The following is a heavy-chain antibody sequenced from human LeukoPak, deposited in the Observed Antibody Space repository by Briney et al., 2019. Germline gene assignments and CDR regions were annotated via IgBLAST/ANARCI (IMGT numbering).Heavy chain of an antibody. Sequence: SVKVSCKASGYTFTAYYLHWVRQAPGQGLEWMGGIIPIFHTADYAQKFQGRVTITADESTSTVYMELSRLRSEDTAMYYCARTYYYDSSGYPVQVSDAFDIWGQGTMVTVSS. CDR1: GYTFTAYY. CDR2: IIPIFHTA. J-gene: IGHJ3*02. V-gene: IGHV1-69*13. D-gene: IGHD3-22*01. CDR3: ARTYYYDSSGYPVQVSDAFDI.